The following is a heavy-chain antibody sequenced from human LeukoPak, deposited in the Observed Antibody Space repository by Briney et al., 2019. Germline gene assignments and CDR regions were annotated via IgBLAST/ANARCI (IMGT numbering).Heavy chain of an antibody. CDR2: IRSKAYGGTT. J-gene: IGHJ6*02. V-gene: IGHV3-49*04. Sequence: GGSLRLSCAASGFTFSSYSMNWVRQAPGKGLEWVGFIRSKAYGGTTEYAVSVKGRFTISRDDSKSIAYLQMNSLKTEDTAVYYCTRDLLYGDYGGYYYYGMDVWGQGTTVTVSS. D-gene: IGHD4-17*01. CDR1: GFTFSSYS. CDR3: TRDLLYGDYGGYYYYGMDV.